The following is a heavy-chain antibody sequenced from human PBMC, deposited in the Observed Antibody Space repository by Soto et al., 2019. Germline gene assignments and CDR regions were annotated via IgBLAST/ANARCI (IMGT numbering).Heavy chain of an antibody. V-gene: IGHV3-48*03. Sequence: PGGSLRLSCAASGFTFSSYEMNWVRQAPGKGLEWVSYISSSGSTIYYADSVKGRFTISRDNAKNSLYLQMNSLRAEDTAVYYCARDRPLDTYYYDSSGYYSGEGIYYYGMDVWGQGTTVTVSS. CDR1: GFTFSSYE. D-gene: IGHD3-22*01. CDR2: ISSSGSTI. CDR3: ARDRPLDTYYYDSSGYYSGEGIYYYGMDV. J-gene: IGHJ6*02.